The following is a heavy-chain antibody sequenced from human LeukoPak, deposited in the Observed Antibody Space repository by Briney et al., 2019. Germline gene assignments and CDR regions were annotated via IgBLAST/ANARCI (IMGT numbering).Heavy chain of an antibody. Sequence: GASVKVSCKASGYTFTSYYMHWVRQAPGQGLEWMGWINPKSGVTNYLQNFRGRVTMTRDTSINTAYMELVSLRSDDTAMYYCAREDSSSGISMMVLWGQGTLVTVSS. CDR1: GYTFTSYY. D-gene: IGHD3-22*01. V-gene: IGHV1-2*02. J-gene: IGHJ4*02. CDR3: AREDSSSGISMMVL. CDR2: INPKSGVT.